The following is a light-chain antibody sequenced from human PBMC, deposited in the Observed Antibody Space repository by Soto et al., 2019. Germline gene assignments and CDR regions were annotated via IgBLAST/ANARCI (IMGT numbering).Light chain of an antibody. CDR3: CSYAGETTFDV. CDR2: EVA. V-gene: IGLV2-23*02. Sequence: QSALTQPASVSGSPGQSITISCTGTNSDVGGYKLVSWYQQYPKKPPKLIIYEVARRPSGVADRFSASKSDNTAYLTISGLQPEDEDDYYCCSYAGETTFDVFGGGTKLTVL. CDR1: NSDVGGYKL. J-gene: IGLJ1*01.